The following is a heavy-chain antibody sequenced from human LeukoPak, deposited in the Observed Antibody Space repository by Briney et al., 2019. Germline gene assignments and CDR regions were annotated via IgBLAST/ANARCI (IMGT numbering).Heavy chain of an antibody. Sequence: GGSLRLSCVASGFTFSNYAMTWVRQTPGKGLEWVSTISGRDISTYYPDSVRGRFTISRDNSKNTLYLQMNNLRAEDTAVYYCARVAIDGNCYQSDYWGQGALVTVSS. J-gene: IGHJ4*02. CDR3: ARVAIDGNCYQSDY. D-gene: IGHD2-15*01. CDR2: ISGRDIST. CDR1: GFTFSNYA. V-gene: IGHV3-23*01.